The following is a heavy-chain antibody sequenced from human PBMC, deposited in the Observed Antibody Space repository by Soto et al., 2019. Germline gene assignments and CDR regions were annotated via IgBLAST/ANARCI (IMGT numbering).Heavy chain of an antibody. V-gene: IGHV4-30-4*01. Sequence: QVQLQESGPGLVKPSQTPSLTCTVSGVSITSGDYYWNWIRQPPGKGLEWIGSIYYSGSTYYSPFLKSRVSISLGTSKNQFFLKLRSVTAADASVYYCVRGDPGACSSTSCSDAFDLWGRGAKVAVSS. D-gene: IGHD2-2*01. CDR3: VRGDPGACSSTSCSDAFDL. CDR2: IYYSGST. CDR1: GVSITSGDYY. J-gene: IGHJ3*01.